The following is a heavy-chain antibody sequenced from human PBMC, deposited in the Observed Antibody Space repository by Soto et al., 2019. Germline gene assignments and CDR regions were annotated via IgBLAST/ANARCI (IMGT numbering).Heavy chain of an antibody. J-gene: IGHJ4*02. Sequence: GASVKVSCKASGYTFTSYGISWVRQAPGQGLEWMGWISAYNGNTNYAQKLQGRVTMTRDTSANTAYMELSRLRSEDTAVYYCARERKGLYYFDYWGQGALVTVSP. CDR2: ISAYNGNT. CDR1: GYTFTSYG. V-gene: IGHV1-18*01. D-gene: IGHD2-21*02. CDR3: ARERKGLYYFDY.